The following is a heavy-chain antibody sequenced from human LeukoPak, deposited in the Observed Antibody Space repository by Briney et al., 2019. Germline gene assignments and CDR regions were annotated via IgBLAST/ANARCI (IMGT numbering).Heavy chain of an antibody. Sequence: GGSLRLSCAASGFTFSNYWMSWVRQAPGKGLEWVANIKEDGSQKYYVDSVKGRFTISRDNAKNSLYLQMDSLRAEDTAVYYCARSNASDIWGQGTMVTVSS. CDR1: GFTFSNYW. CDR2: IKEDGSQK. V-gene: IGHV3-7*05. CDR3: ARSNASDI. J-gene: IGHJ3*02.